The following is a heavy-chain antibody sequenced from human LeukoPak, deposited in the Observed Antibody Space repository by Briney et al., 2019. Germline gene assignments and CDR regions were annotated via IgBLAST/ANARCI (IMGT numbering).Heavy chain of an antibody. CDR1: GFTFSSYV. CDR3: AKGVLAAYRYNYYYMDV. CDR2: ISYDGSNE. J-gene: IGHJ6*03. D-gene: IGHD6-25*01. V-gene: IGHV3-30*04. Sequence: PGGSLRLSCAASGFTFSSYVMHWVRQAPGKGLEWVAIISYDGSNEYYADSVKGRFTISRDNSKNTLYLQMNSLRAADTAVYYCAKGVLAAYRYNYYYMDVWGKGTTVTISS.